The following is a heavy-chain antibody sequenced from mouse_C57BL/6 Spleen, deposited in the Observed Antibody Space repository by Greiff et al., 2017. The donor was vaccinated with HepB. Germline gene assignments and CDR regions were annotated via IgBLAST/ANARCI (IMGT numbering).Heavy chain of an antibody. CDR2: IDPETGGN. D-gene: IGHD2-5*01. V-gene: IGHV1-15*01. CDR3: TRGNSNYGYFDV. Sequence: QVQLKQSGAELVRPGASVTLSCKASGYTFTDYEMHWVKQTPVHGLEWIGAIDPETGGNAYNQKFKGKAILTADKSSSTAYMELRSLTSEDSAVYYCTRGNSNYGYFDVWGTGTTVTVSS. J-gene: IGHJ1*03. CDR1: GYTFTDYE.